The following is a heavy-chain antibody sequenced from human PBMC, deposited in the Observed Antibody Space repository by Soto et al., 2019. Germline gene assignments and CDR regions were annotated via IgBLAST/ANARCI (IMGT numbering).Heavy chain of an antibody. D-gene: IGHD2-15*01. J-gene: IGHJ4*02. CDR1: GFTFSSYW. CDR2: INSDGSST. V-gene: IGHV3-74*01. CDR3: AREIGSCSGGTCLGH. Sequence: GGSLRLSCAASGFTFSSYWMHWVRQAPGKGLVWVSRINSDGSSTSYADSVKGRFTISRDNAKNTLFLQMNSLGAEDTAVYYCAREIGSCSGGTCLGHWGQGTLVTVSS.